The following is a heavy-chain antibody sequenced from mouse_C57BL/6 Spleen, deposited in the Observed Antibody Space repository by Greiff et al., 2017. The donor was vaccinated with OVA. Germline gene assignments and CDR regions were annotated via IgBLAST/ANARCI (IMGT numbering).Heavy chain of an antibody. Sequence: EVQGVESGGDLVKPGGSLKLSCAASGFTFSSYGMSWVRQTPDKRLEWVATISSGGSYTYYPDSVKGRFTISRDNAKNTLYLQMSSLKSEDTAMYYCARHDGYDDAMDYWGQGTSVTVSS. CDR1: GFTFSSYG. J-gene: IGHJ4*01. CDR2: ISSGGSYT. D-gene: IGHD2-2*01. V-gene: IGHV5-6*01. CDR3: ARHDGYDDAMDY.